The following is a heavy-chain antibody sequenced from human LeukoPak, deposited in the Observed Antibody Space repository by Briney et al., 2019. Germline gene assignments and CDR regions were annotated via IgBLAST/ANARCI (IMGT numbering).Heavy chain of an antibody. D-gene: IGHD5-18*01. CDR2: IRYDGSNK. J-gene: IGHJ4*02. CDR3: AKDLQLSFDY. CDR1: GFTFSSYG. V-gene: IGHV3-30*02. Sequence: GGSLRLSCAAYGFTFSSYGMHWVRQAPGKGLEWVAFIRYDGSNKYYADSVKGRFTISRDNSKNTLYLQMNSLRAEDTAVYYCAKDLQLSFDYWGQGTLVTVSS.